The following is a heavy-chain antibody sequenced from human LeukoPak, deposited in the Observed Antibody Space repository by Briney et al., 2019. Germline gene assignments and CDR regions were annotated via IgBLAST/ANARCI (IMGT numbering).Heavy chain of an antibody. Sequence: SETLSLTCAVYGGSFSGYYWSWIRQPPGEGLEWIGEINHSASTNYNPSLKSRVTISADTSKNQFSLKLISMTAADTAVYYCARVSGVRGVRAYYCYYGMDVWGEGNTVTASS. V-gene: IGHV4-34*01. CDR1: GGSFSGYY. CDR2: INHSAST. CDR3: ARVSGVRGVRAYYCYYGMDV. D-gene: IGHD3-10*01. J-gene: IGHJ6*04.